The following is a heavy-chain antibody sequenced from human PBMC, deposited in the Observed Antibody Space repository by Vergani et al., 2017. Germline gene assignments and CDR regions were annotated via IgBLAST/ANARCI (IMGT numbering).Heavy chain of an antibody. Sequence: QITLKESGPTLVKPTQTLTLTCTFSGFSLSTSGVGVGWIRQPPGKTMEWLALIHWDADKRYSTSLKSRLTITKDTSKTQVVLTMTNMDPVDTATYYCAHSEWVLAAFDIWGQGTMVTVSS. CDR3: AHSEWVLAAFDI. D-gene: IGHD4/OR15-4a*01. V-gene: IGHV2-5*02. CDR1: GFSLSTSGVG. CDR2: IHWDADK. J-gene: IGHJ3*02.